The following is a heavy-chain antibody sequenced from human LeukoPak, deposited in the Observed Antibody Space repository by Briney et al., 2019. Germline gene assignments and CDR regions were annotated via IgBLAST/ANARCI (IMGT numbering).Heavy chain of an antibody. CDR3: AKQEAYYDSSAYTYYFDY. CDR1: GFTFSSYW. CDR2: IKQDGSEK. J-gene: IGHJ4*02. V-gene: IGHV3-7*01. Sequence: GGSLRLSCAASGFTFSSYWMSWVRQAPGKGLEWVANIKQDGSEKYYVDSVKGRFTISRDNAKNSLYLQMNSLRAEDTAVYYCAKQEAYYDSSAYTYYFDYWGQGTLVTVSS. D-gene: IGHD3-22*01.